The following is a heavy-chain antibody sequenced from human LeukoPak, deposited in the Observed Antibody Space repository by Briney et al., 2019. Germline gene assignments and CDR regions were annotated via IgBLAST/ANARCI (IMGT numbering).Heavy chain of an antibody. CDR3: ARVFLAMGLFDS. D-gene: IGHD5-18*01. J-gene: IGHJ4*02. CDR2: ISGSGDTI. CDR1: GFIFSDYE. Sequence: GGSLRLSCAASGFIFSDYEMNWVRQAPGKGLEWVSYISGSGDTIYYADSVKGRFTISRDNAENSLYLQMNSLRAEDTAVYYCARVFLAMGLFDSWGQGTLATVSS. V-gene: IGHV3-48*03.